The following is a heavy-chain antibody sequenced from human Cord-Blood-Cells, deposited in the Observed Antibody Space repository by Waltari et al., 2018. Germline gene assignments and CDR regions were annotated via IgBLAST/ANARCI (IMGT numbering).Heavy chain of an antibody. CDR2: IYHSGST. D-gene: IGHD1-26*01. V-gene: IGHV4-38-2*02. J-gene: IGHJ4*02. CDR1: GYSISSGYY. Sequence: QVPLQESGPGLVKHSETLSLTCAVSGYSISSGYYWGWIRQPPGKGLEWIGSIYHSGSTYYNPSLKSRVTISVDTSKNQFSLKLSSVTAADTAVYYCARDIVGATDYWGQGTLVTVSS. CDR3: ARDIVGATDY.